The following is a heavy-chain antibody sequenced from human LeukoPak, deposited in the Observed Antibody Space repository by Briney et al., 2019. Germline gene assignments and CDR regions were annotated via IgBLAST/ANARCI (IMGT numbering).Heavy chain of an antibody. CDR3: ARHSSGWGYYFDY. Sequence: SETLSLTCTVSGGSISSYYWSWIRQPPGKGLEWIGYIYYSGSTNYNPSLKSRVTISVDTSKNQFSLKLGSVTAADTAVYYCARHSSGWGYYFDYWGQGTLVTVSS. J-gene: IGHJ4*02. CDR1: GGSISSYY. D-gene: IGHD6-19*01. CDR2: IYYSGST. V-gene: IGHV4-59*08.